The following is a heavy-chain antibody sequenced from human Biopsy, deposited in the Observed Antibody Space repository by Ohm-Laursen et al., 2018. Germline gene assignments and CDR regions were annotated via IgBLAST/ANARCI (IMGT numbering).Heavy chain of an antibody. CDR2: FAPENGKT. J-gene: IGHJ4*02. CDR1: GYTLTALS. Sequence: AAKLSCKVSGYTLTALSMHWGRQAPGSGLKCMGGFAPENGKTIYAQKIQSRITMTEDTSTDTAYMNVSSLRSEDTAVYDCAADKSFWYVNYWGQGTQVTVSS. D-gene: IGHD6-13*01. V-gene: IGHV1-24*01. CDR3: AADKSFWYVNY.